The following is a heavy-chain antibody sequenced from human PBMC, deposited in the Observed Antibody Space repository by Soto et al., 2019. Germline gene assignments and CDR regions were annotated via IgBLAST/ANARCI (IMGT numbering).Heavy chain of an antibody. Sequence: QVQLQESGPGLVKPSQTLSLTCTVSGVSISSVDYYWNWIRQSPGQALEWIGYIYYTGTVYSNASLRXRXVXSXXTSRNHFSLKLNSVTVADTAVYYCARSQTMNWFDPWGQGTLVVVSS. V-gene: IGHV4-30-4*08. CDR1: GVSISSVDYY. CDR3: ARSQTMNWFDP. J-gene: IGHJ5*02. CDR2: IYYTGTV.